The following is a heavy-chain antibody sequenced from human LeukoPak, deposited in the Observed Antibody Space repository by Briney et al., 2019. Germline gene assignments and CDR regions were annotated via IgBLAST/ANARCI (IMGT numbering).Heavy chain of an antibody. CDR1: GGSISSGGYY. CDR2: IYYSGST. J-gene: IGHJ6*02. CDR3: ARARYDFWSGYYPTDGMDV. V-gene: IGHV4-31*03. D-gene: IGHD3-3*01. Sequence: SQTLSLTCTVSGGSISSGGYYWSWIRQHPGKGLEWIGYIYYSGSTYYNPSLKSRVTISVDTSKNQFSLKLSSVTAADTAVYYCARARYDFWSGYYPTDGMDVWGQGTTVTVSS.